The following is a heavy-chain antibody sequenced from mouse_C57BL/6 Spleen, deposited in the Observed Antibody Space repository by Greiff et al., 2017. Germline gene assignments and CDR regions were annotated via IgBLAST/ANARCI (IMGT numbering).Heavy chain of an antibody. Sequence: VQLQQSGAELVKPGASVKISCKASGYAFSSYWMNWVKQRPGKGLEWIGQIYPGDGDTNYNGKFKGKATLTADKSSSTAYMQLRSLTSEDSAIYFCARSYYGSSYYWYFDVWGTGTTVTVSS. CDR1: GYAFSSYW. CDR2: IYPGDGDT. J-gene: IGHJ1*03. CDR3: ARSYYGSSYYWYFDV. D-gene: IGHD1-1*01. V-gene: IGHV1-80*01.